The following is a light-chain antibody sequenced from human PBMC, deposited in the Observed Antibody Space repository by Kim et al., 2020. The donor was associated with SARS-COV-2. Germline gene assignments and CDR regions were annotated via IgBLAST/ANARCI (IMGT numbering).Light chain of an antibody. CDR1: SSDVGGYDY. Sequence: GQSITVSCRGTSSDVGGYDYVSWYQQHPGKAPILIIYHVINRPSGVSNRFSGSKSGNTASLTISGLQAEDEADYYCSSHTSSTSYVFGTGTKVTVL. CDR2: HVI. J-gene: IGLJ1*01. CDR3: SSHTSSTSYV. V-gene: IGLV2-14*03.